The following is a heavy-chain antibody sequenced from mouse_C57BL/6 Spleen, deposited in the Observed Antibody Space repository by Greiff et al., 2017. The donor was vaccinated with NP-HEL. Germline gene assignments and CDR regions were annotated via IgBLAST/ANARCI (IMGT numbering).Heavy chain of an antibody. D-gene: IGHD4-1*01. J-gene: IGHJ3*01. V-gene: IGHV1-26*01. CDR1: GYTFTDYY. Sequence: VQLKESGPELVKPGASVKISCKASGYTFTDYYMNWVKQSHGKSLEWIGDINPNNGGTSYNQKFKGKATLTVDKSSSTAYMELRSLTSEDSAVYYCARRGELAWFAYWGQGTLVTVSA. CDR3: ARRGELAWFAY. CDR2: INPNNGGT.